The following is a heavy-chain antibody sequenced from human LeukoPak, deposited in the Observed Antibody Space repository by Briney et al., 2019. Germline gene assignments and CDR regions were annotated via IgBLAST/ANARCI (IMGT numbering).Heavy chain of an antibody. CDR3: ASMSGYYPSYYFDY. CDR1: GYTFTSYG. CDR2: ISANDGNT. V-gene: IGHV1-18*01. J-gene: IGHJ4*02. Sequence: ASVKVSCKASGYTFTSYGISWVRQAPGQGLEWMGWISANDGNTDYPQKLQGRVTMTTDTSTSTAYMELRSLRSDDTAVYYCASMSGYYPSYYFDYWGQGTLVTVSS. D-gene: IGHD3-3*01.